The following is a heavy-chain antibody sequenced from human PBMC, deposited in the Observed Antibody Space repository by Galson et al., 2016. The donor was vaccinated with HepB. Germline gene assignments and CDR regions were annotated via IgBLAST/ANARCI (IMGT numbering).Heavy chain of an antibody. Sequence: QSGAEVKKPGESLRISCKGSGYSFTSYWINWVRQMPGKGLEWMGRIDPSDSYTNYSPSFQGHVTISADKSISTAYLPWSSLKASDTAVYSCARQGGGDILSGSIGRNQYYYYYGMDVWGQGTTVTVSS. D-gene: IGHD3-9*01. CDR1: GYSFTSYW. CDR3: ARQGGGDILSGSIGRNQYYYYYGMDV. CDR2: IDPSDSYT. V-gene: IGHV5-10-1*01. J-gene: IGHJ6*02.